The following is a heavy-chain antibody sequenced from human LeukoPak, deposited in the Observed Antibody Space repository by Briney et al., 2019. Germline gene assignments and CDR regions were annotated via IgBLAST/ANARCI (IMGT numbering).Heavy chain of an antibody. V-gene: IGHV1-69*13. D-gene: IGHD3-22*01. CDR3: ARERNKWLSKRVYSFDP. Sequence: ASVKVSCKASGYTFTSYYMHWVRQAPGQGLEWMGGIIPIFGTANYAQKFQGRVTITADESTSTAYMELSSLRSEDTAVYYCARERNKWLSKRVYSFDPWGQGTLVTVSS. CDR2: IIPIFGTA. CDR1: GYTFTSYY. J-gene: IGHJ5*02.